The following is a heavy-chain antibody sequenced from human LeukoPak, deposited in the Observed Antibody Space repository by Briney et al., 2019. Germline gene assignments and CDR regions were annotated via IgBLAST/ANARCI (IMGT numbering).Heavy chain of an antibody. V-gene: IGHV3-30-3*01. CDR1: GFTFSSYA. J-gene: IGHJ4*02. CDR3: ARDSIDSPISGSPDY. CDR2: ISYDGSNE. Sequence: PGGSLRLSCAASGFTFSSYAMHWVRQAPGKGLEWVADISYDGSNEHYADSVKGRFTISRDNSKNTLYMQMNSLRAEDTAVYYCARDSIDSPISGSPDYWGQGTLVTVSS. D-gene: IGHD1-26*01.